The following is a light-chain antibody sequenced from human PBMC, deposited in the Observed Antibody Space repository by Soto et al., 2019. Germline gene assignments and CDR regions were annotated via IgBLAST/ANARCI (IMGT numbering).Light chain of an antibody. CDR3: HHYHNWPMT. J-gene: IGKJ5*01. CDR2: GAS. CDR1: QSINRN. V-gene: IGKV3-15*01. Sequence: IVITESPATLSVSLGERATRSCMASQSINRNLAWYQQKPGQAPRLILYGASTRATGFPARFSGSGSGTEFTLTISSLQSEDFAVYYCHHYHNWPMTFGQGTRLEIK.